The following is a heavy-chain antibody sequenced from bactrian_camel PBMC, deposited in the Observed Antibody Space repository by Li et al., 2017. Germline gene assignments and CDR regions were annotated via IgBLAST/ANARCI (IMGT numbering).Heavy chain of an antibody. J-gene: IGHJ4*01. CDR2: IYSVTSRT. V-gene: IGHV3-2*01. D-gene: IGHD1*01. CDR3: VTSISGTWAGPYR. Sequence: HVQLVESGGGLVQPGGSLRLSCAASGFTFSSYAMSWVHQAPGKGLGWVATIYSVTSRTAYADSVKGRFTCSRDNARNTVYLQMNNLRPEDTAMYYCVTSISGTWAGPYRWGRGTQVTVS. CDR1: GFTFSSYA.